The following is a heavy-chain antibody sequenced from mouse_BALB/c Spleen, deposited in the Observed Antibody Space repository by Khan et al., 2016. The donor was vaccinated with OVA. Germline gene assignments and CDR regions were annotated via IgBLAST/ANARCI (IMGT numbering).Heavy chain of an antibody. CDR3: ARKTGSDFDY. CDR1: GYSFTGYF. Sequence: VQLKHSGPELVKPGASVKISCKASGYSFTGYFMNWVMQSHGKSLEWIGRINPHIGETFYNQKFKDKATLTVDESSTTAYMELRSLSSEDSAVYYCARKTGSDFDYWGQGTTLTVSS. J-gene: IGHJ2*01. CDR2: INPHIGET. V-gene: IGHV1-20*02. D-gene: IGHD1-1*01.